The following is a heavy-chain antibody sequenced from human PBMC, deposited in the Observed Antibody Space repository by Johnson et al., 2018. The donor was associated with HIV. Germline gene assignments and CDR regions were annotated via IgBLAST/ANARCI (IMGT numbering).Heavy chain of an antibody. D-gene: IGHD2-15*01. V-gene: IGHV3-NL1*01. CDR1: GFTFSSHG. Sequence: QVQLVESGGGVVQPGRSLRLSCAASGFTFSSHGMHWVRQAPGKGLEWVTVIYSGGSTYYADSVKGRFTISRDNSKNTLYLQMNSLRAEDTAVYYCARGGGAFDIWGQGTMVTVSS. J-gene: IGHJ3*02. CDR2: IYSGGST. CDR3: ARGGGAFDI.